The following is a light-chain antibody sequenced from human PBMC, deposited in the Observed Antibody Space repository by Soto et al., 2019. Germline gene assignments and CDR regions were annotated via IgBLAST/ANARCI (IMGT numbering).Light chain of an antibody. CDR3: QQYNNGPTYT. V-gene: IGKV3-15*01. J-gene: IGKJ2*01. CDR1: QSISSS. Sequence: EIVMTQSPATLSVSPGERATLSCRASQSISSSLAWYQQKPGQAPRLLIYGASTRATGIPARFSGSGSGTEFTLTHSSLQSEDFAVYYCQQYNNGPTYTFGQGTKLKIK. CDR2: GAS.